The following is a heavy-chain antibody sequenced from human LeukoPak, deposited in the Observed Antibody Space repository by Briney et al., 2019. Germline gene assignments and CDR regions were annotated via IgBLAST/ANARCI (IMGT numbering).Heavy chain of an antibody. V-gene: IGHV4-59*11. CDR2: ISYIGST. Sequence: SETLSLTCSVSGGSFSSHYWSWIRQPPGKGLEWIGYISYIGSTNYNPSLKSRVTISVDTSKKQFSLNLRSVTTADTAVYYCAREVWVVVVPGCWLDPWGQGTLVTVSS. CDR3: AREVWVVVVPGCWLDP. J-gene: IGHJ5*02. D-gene: IGHD2-15*01. CDR1: GGSFSSHY.